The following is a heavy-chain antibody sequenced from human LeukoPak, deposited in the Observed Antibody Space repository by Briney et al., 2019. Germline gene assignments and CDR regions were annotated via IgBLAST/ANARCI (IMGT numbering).Heavy chain of an antibody. CDR2: IYSGGST. Sequence: GGSLRLSCAASGFTVSNNYMSWVRQAPGKGLEWVSVIYSGGSTYYADSVKGRFTISRDNSKNTLYLQMNSLRAEDTAVYYCARDGTGYSSGWYLYMDVWGKGTTVTVSS. CDR3: ARDGTGYSSGWYLYMDV. D-gene: IGHD6-19*01. J-gene: IGHJ6*03. CDR1: GFTVSNNY. V-gene: IGHV3-53*01.